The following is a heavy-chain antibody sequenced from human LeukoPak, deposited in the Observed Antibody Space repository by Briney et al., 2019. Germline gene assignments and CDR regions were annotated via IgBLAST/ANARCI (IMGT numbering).Heavy chain of an antibody. J-gene: IGHJ6*03. Sequence: GGSLRLSCAASGFTFSSYWMHWVRQAPGKGLVWVSRINSDGSSTSYADSVKGRFTISRDNAKNTLYLQMNSLRAEDTAVYYCARDRPMVREQYYYYYYMDVWGKGTTVTISS. V-gene: IGHV3-74*01. CDR2: INSDGSST. CDR3: ARDRPMVREQYYYYYYMDV. D-gene: IGHD3-10*01. CDR1: GFTFSSYW.